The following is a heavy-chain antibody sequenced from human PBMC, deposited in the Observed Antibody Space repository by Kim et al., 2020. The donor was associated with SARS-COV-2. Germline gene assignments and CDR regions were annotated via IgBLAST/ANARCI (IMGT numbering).Heavy chain of an antibody. V-gene: IGHV1-3*04. CDR1: GYRFTIYT. Sequence: ASVKVSCKASGYRFTIYTIHWVRQAPGQRLEWMGRINTDTGNTKYYQEYEDRVSLTRDTSANTVYMELSRLTSQDTAMYFCARVEEAVATAIRDAFDVWGQGTMVTVSS. CDR3: ARVEEAVATAIRDAFDV. CDR2: INTDTGNT. J-gene: IGHJ3*01. D-gene: IGHD2-21*02.